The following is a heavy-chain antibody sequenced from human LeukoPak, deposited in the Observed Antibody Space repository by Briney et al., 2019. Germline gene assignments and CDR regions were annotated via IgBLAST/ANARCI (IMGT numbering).Heavy chain of an antibody. CDR2: INAGNGNT. CDR1: GYTFTSYA. Sequence: ASVKVSCKASGYTFTSYAMHWVRQAPGQRLEWMGWINAGNGNTKYSQKFQGRVTITRDTSASTAYMELSSLRSDDTAVYYCARDKLGGGYDVWGQGTTVTVSS. V-gene: IGHV1-3*01. CDR3: ARDKLGGGYDV. J-gene: IGHJ6*02. D-gene: IGHD5-12*01.